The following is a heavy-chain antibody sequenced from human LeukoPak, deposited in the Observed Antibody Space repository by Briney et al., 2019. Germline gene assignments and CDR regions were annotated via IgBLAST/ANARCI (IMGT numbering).Heavy chain of an antibody. CDR1: GFTFSSYS. Sequence: GGSLRLSCAASGFTFSSYSMNWVRQAPGKGLEWVSSISSSSSYIYYADSVRGRFTISRDNAKNSLYLQMNSLRAEDTAVYYCARCNYYGDYGNDAFDIWGQGTMVTVSS. CDR2: ISSSSSYI. J-gene: IGHJ3*02. D-gene: IGHD4-17*01. V-gene: IGHV3-21*01. CDR3: ARCNYYGDYGNDAFDI.